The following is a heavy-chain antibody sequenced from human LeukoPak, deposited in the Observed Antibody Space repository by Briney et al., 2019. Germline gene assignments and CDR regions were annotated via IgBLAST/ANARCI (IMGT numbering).Heavy chain of an antibody. D-gene: IGHD2-2*01. Sequence: SETLSLTCTVSGASIRDYHWGWIRHPPGRGLEWIGYISYTGSTSSSPSLKSRVTISAGTSKSQFSLRLTSVTAADTAVYYCARARYANAWYAFDIWGHGTMVTVPS. V-gene: IGHV4-59*01. J-gene: IGHJ3*02. CDR3: ARARYANAWYAFDI. CDR2: ISYTGST. CDR1: GASIRDYH.